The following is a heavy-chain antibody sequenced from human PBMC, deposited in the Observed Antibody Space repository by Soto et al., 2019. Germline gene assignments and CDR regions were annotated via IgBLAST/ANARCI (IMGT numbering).Heavy chain of an antibody. CDR3: ARGRIFQ. J-gene: IGHJ4*02. D-gene: IGHD2-15*01. Sequence: EVQLVESGGGLVQPGGSLRLSCAASGFTFSSYSMSWVRQAPGKGLEWVANIKQDGSEKYYVDSVKGRFTISRDNAKNSLYLQMNSLRAEDTAVYYCARGRIFQGGQGTLVTVSS. V-gene: IGHV3-7*03. CDR2: IKQDGSEK. CDR1: GFTFSSYS.